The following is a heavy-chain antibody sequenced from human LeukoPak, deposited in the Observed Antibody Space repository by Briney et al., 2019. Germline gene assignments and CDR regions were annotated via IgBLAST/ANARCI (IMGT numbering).Heavy chain of an antibody. CDR3: ARLSTATRREFDY. V-gene: IGHV5-51*01. D-gene: IGHD5-18*01. J-gene: IGHJ4*02. CDR1: GYSFTNYW. Sequence: GESLKISCKGSGYSFTNYWIGWVRQMPGKGLEWMGIIYPGDSDSRYSPSFQGQVTISADKSINTAYLQWSSLKASDTAMYYCARLSTATRREFDYWGQGALVTVSS. CDR2: IYPGDSDS.